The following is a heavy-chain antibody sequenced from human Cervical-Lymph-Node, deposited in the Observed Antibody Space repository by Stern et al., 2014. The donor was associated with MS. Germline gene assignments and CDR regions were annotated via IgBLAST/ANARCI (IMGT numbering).Heavy chain of an antibody. CDR3: TRPLAGTTLLFDS. CDR1: GDTFTSHY. D-gene: IGHD1-1*01. CDR2: INPSGDGT. J-gene: IGHJ4*02. V-gene: IGHV1-46*03. Sequence: QVQLVQSGDEVTRPGASVKVSCKASGDTFTSHYMHWVRQAPGQGLEWMGIINPSGDGTTYAQKFQGRLTMTRDTSTSTVYMELSSLTSEDTAVYYCTRPLAGTTLLFDSWGQGTLVTVSS.